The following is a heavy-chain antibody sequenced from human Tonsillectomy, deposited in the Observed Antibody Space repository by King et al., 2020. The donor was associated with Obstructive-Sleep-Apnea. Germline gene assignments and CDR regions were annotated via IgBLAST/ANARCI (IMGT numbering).Heavy chain of an antibody. V-gene: IGHV4-59*01. CDR3: ARVRDDRSGIVPEWYFDL. D-gene: IGHD3-22*01. J-gene: IGHJ2*01. CDR2: IYYSGST. CDR1: GGPISSYY. Sequence: QLQESGPGLVKPSETLSLTCTVSGGPISSYYWSWIRQPPGKGLEWVGYIYYSGSTNYNPSLKSRVTISVDTSKNQFSLKLTSVTAADTAVYYCARVRDDRSGIVPEWYFDLWGRGTLVTVSS.